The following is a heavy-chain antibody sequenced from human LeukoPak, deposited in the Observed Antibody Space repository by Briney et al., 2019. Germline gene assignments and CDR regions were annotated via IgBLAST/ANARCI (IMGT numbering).Heavy chain of an antibody. D-gene: IGHD3-10*01. CDR2: ISGGGGNT. CDR1: GLPLNTFA. Sequence: QPGGSLNLSCASSGLPLNTFAMNWVRQAPGKGLEWVSGISGGGGNTYYADAVKGRFTISRDNSKNTLSLQMNSLRAEDTAVYYCAKNTMGTVYYGMDVWGQGTTVTVSS. V-gene: IGHV3-23*01. CDR3: AKNTMGTVYYGMDV. J-gene: IGHJ6*02.